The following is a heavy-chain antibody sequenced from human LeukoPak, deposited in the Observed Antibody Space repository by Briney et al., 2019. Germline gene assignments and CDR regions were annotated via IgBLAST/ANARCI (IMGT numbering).Heavy chain of an antibody. CDR2: INPNSGGT. CDR3: ARANQLLFEIDY. CDR1: GYTFTGYY. J-gene: IGHJ4*02. D-gene: IGHD2-2*01. Sequence: ASVKVSCKASGYTFTGYYIHWVRQAPGQGLEWMGWINPNSGGTNYAQKFQGWVTMTRDTSISTAYMELSRLRSDDTAVYYCARANQLLFEIDYWGQGTLVTVSS. V-gene: IGHV1-2*04.